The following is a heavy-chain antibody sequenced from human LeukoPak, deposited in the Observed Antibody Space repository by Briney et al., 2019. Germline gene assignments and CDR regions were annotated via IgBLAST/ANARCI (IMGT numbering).Heavy chain of an antibody. Sequence: SETLSLTCTVSGGSISSYYWSWIRQPPGKGLEWIGYIYYSGSTNYNPSLKSRVTISVDTSKNQFSLKLGSVTAADTAVYYCARGPPVDYWGQGTLVTVSS. CDR3: ARGPPVDY. CDR2: IYYSGST. CDR1: GGSISSYY. J-gene: IGHJ4*02. V-gene: IGHV4-59*01.